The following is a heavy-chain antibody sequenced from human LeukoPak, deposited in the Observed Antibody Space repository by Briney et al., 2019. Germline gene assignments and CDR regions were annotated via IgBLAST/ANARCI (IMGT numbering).Heavy chain of an antibody. CDR1: GCSFSTSA. CDR2: ITTNGRST. V-gene: IGHV3-64D*06. D-gene: IGHD4/OR15-4a*01. J-gene: IGHJ4*02. CDR3: VRDLT. Sequence: PGGSLRLSCSASGCSFSTSAMHWVRQAPGKGPQFVSAITTNGRSTYYADSVKGRFTISRDNSKSTLDLQMSSLRAEDTAVHYCVRDLTWGQGTLVTVSS.